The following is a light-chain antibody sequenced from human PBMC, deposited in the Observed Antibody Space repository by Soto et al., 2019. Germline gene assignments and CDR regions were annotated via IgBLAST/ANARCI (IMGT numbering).Light chain of an antibody. CDR3: QQRSNWPWTT. V-gene: IGKV3-11*01. Sequence: EIVLTQSPATLSLSPGESATLSCRASESGNIYISWYQQKPAQAPRLLIYDASNRATGIPTRFSGSGCGTDFSITISSLEPEDFAVYYCQQRSNWPWTTFGQGTRVDLK. CDR2: DAS. J-gene: IGKJ1*01. CDR1: ESGNIY.